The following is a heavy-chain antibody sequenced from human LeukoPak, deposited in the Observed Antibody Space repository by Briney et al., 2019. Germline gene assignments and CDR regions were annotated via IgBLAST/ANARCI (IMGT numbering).Heavy chain of an antibody. J-gene: IGHJ6*03. CDR1: VFTFSSYW. CDR2: INSDGSST. D-gene: IGHD3-3*01. CDR3: ARVGYDFWSGYIYYYYYYYMDV. Sequence: GGSLRLSCAASVFTFSSYWMHWVRHAPGKVLVWVSRINSDGSSTSYTDSVKGRFTISRDNAKNTLYLQMTSLRAEDTAVYYCARVGYDFWSGYIYYYYYYYMDVWGKGTTVTVSS. V-gene: IGHV3-74*01.